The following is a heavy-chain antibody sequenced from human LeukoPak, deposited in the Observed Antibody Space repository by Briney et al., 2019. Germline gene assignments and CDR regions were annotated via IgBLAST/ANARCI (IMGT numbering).Heavy chain of an antibody. Sequence: SETLSLTCTVSGGSISSSSYYWGWIRQPPGKGLEWIGSIYYSGSTYYNPSLKSRVTISVDTSKNQFSLKLSSVTAADTAVYYCARLVGYDHFGYWGQGTLVTVSS. CDR3: ARLVGYDHFGY. CDR1: GGSISSSSYY. J-gene: IGHJ4*02. D-gene: IGHD5-12*01. V-gene: IGHV4-39*01. CDR2: IYYSGST.